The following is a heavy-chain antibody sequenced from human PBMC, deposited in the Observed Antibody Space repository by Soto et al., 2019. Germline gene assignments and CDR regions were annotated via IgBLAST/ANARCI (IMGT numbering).Heavy chain of an antibody. CDR1: GFTFRNYW. Sequence: EVQLVESGGGLVQPGGSLRLSCLASGFTFRNYWMNWVRQAPGKGLEWVANTKPDGSESFYVDSVKGRFTISRDNVKNSVHLQMNSLRDEDTAVYYCMPGGDASTWGQGTLVTVSS. D-gene: IGHD3-16*01. CDR3: MPGGDAST. J-gene: IGHJ4*02. V-gene: IGHV3-7*01. CDR2: TKPDGSES.